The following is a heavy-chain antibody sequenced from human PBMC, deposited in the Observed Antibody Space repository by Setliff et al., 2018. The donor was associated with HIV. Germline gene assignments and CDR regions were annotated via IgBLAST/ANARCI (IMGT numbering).Heavy chain of an antibody. D-gene: IGHD3-10*01. CDR1: GFTFSSHN. V-gene: IGHV3-21*04. J-gene: IGHJ4*02. CDR2: ISNSSHDI. CDR3: ARWSGRTGGV. Sequence: GGSLRLSCAASGFTFSSHNMNWVRQAPGKGPEWVSYISNSSHDIAYLDSVKGRFTISRDNAKNPLYLQMSNLRVDDTAVYYCARWSGRTGGVWGQGTLVTVSS.